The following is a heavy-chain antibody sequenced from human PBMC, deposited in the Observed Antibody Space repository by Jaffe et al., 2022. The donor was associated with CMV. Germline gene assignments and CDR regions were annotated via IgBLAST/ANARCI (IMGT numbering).Heavy chain of an antibody. D-gene: IGHD3-22*01. V-gene: IGHV1-69*09. CDR2: IIPILGIA. CDR1: GGTFSSYA. Sequence: QVQLVQSGAEVKKPGSSVKVSCKASGGTFSSYAISWVRQAPGQGLEWMGRIIPILGIANYAQKFQGRVTITADKSTSTAYMELSSLRSEDTAVYYCARAITGTMILGGSIDYWGQGTLVTVSS. J-gene: IGHJ4*02. CDR3: ARAITGTMILGGSIDY.